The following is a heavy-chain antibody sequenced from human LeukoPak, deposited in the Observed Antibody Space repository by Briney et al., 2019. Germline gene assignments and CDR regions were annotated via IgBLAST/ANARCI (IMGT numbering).Heavy chain of an antibody. J-gene: IGHJ4*02. Sequence: PSETLSLTCTVSGGSISSSSYYSGWIRQPPGKGLEGIGSIYYSGSTYYNPSLKSRVTISVDTSKNQFSLKLSSVTAADTAVYYCARPDYYDSSGYDYWGQGGQGTLVTVSS. V-gene: IGHV4-39*01. D-gene: IGHD3-22*01. CDR2: IYYSGST. CDR1: GGSISSSSYY. CDR3: ARPDYYDSSGYDYWGQ.